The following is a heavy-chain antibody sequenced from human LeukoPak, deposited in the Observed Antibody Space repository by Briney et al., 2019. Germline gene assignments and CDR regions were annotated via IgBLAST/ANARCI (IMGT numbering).Heavy chain of an antibody. Sequence: ASVKVSCKASGYTFTGYYMHWVRQAPGQGLEWMGWTSAYSGNNGNTKYAQKLQGRVTVTTDTSTSTAYMELRSLTSDDTAVYYCARDVRTTVTSYYYNMDVWGQGTTVTVSS. CDR1: GYTFTGYY. CDR2: TSAYSGNNGNT. D-gene: IGHD4-17*01. V-gene: IGHV1-18*04. J-gene: IGHJ6*02. CDR3: ARDVRTTVTSYYYNMDV.